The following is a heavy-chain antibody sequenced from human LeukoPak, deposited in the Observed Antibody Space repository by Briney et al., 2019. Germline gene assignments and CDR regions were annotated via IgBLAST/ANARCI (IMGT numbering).Heavy chain of an antibody. D-gene: IGHD5-18*01. V-gene: IGHV3-74*01. Sequence: GGSLRIFCAASGFTFSDYWMHWVRQAPGKGLVWVSRISSDGSTTNYADSVKGRFTISRDNAKNTVYLQMNSLRAEDTAVYYCARDRGGNTAYNWCDTWGHGALVTVSS. CDR1: GFTFSDYW. CDR2: ISSDGSTT. CDR3: ARDRGGNTAYNWCDT. J-gene: IGHJ5*01.